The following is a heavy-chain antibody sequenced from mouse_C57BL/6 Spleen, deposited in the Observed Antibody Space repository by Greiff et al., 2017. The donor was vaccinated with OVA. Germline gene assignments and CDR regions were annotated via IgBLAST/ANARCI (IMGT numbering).Heavy chain of an antibody. CDR3: ARSGPSYYSNYEDSSFDY. CDR2: IYPGDGDT. CDR1: GYAFSSSW. J-gene: IGHJ2*01. Sequence: QVQLQQSGPELVKPGASVKISCKASGYAFSSSWMNWVKQRPGKGLEWIGRIYPGDGDTNYNGKFKGKATLTADKSSSTAYMQLSSLTSEDSAVYFCARSGPSYYSNYEDSSFDYWGQGTTLTVSS. D-gene: IGHD2-5*01. V-gene: IGHV1-82*01.